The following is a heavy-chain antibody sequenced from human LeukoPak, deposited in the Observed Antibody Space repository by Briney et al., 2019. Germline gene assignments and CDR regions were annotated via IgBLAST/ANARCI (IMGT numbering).Heavy chain of an antibody. J-gene: IGHJ6*02. D-gene: IGHD2-2*01. Sequence: GGSLRLSCAASGFTFSSYAMSWVRQAPGKGLEWVSAISGSGGSTYYADSVKGRFTISRDNSKNTLNLQMNSLRAEDTAVYYCAKYGVPAAMQYGMDVWGQGTTVTVSS. CDR3: AKYGVPAAMQYGMDV. CDR1: GFTFSSYA. CDR2: ISGSGGST. V-gene: IGHV3-23*01.